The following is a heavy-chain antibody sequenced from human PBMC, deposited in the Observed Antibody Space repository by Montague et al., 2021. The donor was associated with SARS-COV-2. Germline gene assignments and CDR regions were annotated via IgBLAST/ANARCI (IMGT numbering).Heavy chain of an antibody. CDR3: ARWYYGSGSYPH. D-gene: IGHD3-10*01. V-gene: IGHV4-38-2*01. Sequence: SETLSITCSVSGYSISSGYYWGWIRQPPGKGLEWIGNIYHSGGTYYSPSLKSRVTVSVDTSKNQFSLRLSPVTAADTAVYYCARWYYGSGSYPHWGQGTLVTVSS. J-gene: IGHJ4*02. CDR1: GYSISSGYY. CDR2: IYHSGGT.